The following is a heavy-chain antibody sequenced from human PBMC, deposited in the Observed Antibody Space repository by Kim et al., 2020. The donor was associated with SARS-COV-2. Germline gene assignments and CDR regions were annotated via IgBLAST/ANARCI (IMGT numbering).Heavy chain of an antibody. J-gene: IGHJ5*02. D-gene: IGHD3-16*02. CDR3: ARTDEEGGYAWGSYRSSNLGFDP. CDR2: IYYSGST. Sequence: SETLSLTCTVSGGSISSYYWSWIRQPPGKGLEWIGYIYYSGSTNYNPSLKSRVTISVDTSKNQFSLKLSSVTAADTAVYYCARTDEEGGYAWGSYRSSNLGFDPWGQGTLVTVSS. CDR1: GGSISSYY. V-gene: IGHV4-59*01.